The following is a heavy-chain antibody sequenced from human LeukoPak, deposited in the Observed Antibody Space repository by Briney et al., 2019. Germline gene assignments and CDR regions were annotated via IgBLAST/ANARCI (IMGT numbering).Heavy chain of an antibody. CDR1: GFTFSIYS. J-gene: IGHJ4*02. CDR3: AKDGLVMTSLQVYFDY. Sequence: GGSLRLSCAASGFTFSIYSMNWVRQAPGKGLEWVSSITSSSYISYADSVQGRFTISRDNAKNSLYLQMNSLRAEDTAVYYCAKDGLVMTSLQVYFDYWGQGTLVTVSS. V-gene: IGHV3-21*04. D-gene: IGHD3/OR15-3a*01. CDR2: ITSSSYI.